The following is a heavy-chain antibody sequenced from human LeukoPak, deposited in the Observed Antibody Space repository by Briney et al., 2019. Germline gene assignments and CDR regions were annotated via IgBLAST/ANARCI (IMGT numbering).Heavy chain of an antibody. V-gene: IGHV4-34*01. CDR1: GGSFSGYY. J-gene: IGHJ4*02. CDR3: ARERKYYYDSSGYYYFDY. Sequence: SETLSLTCAVYGGSFSGYYWSWIRQPPGKGLEWIGEINHSGSTNYNPSLKSRVTISVDTSKNQFSLKLSSVTAADTAVYYCARERKYYYDSSGYYYFDYWGQGTLVTVSS. D-gene: IGHD3-22*01. CDR2: INHSGST.